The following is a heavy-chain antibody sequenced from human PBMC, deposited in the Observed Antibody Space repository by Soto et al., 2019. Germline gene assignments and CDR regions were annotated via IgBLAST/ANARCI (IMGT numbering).Heavy chain of an antibody. J-gene: IGHJ4*02. Sequence: SETLSLTCTVSGGSISSYYWSWIRQPPGKGLEWIGYIYYSGSTNYNPSLKSRVTISVDTSKNQSSLKLSSVTAADTAVYYCVGSGPPYSGYDWANFDYWGQGTLVTVSS. V-gene: IGHV4-59*08. CDR1: GGSISSYY. CDR3: VGSGPPYSGYDWANFDY. D-gene: IGHD5-12*01. CDR2: IYYSGST.